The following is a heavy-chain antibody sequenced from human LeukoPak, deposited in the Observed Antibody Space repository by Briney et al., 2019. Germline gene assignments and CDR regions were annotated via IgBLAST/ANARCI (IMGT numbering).Heavy chain of an antibody. CDR2: IKQDGSAK. V-gene: IGHV3-7*01. CDR3: ARAGSSGNYYYYYMDV. J-gene: IGHJ6*03. Sequence: PGGSLRLSCAASGFTFSSYWMSWVRQTPGKGLEWVANIKQDGSAKYYVDSVTGRLTISRDNAKNSLYLQMNSLRAEDTAVYYCARAGSSGNYYYYYMDVWGKGTTVTVSS. CDR1: GFTFSSYW. D-gene: IGHD6-19*01.